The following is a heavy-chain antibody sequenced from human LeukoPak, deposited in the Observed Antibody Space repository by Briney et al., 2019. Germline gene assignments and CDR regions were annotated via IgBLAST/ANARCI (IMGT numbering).Heavy chain of an antibody. CDR3: VRDRDTSMVHFDS. J-gene: IGHJ4*02. CDR2: IKEDENDK. Sequence: GGSLRLSCAASGFTFSSYGMHWVRQAPGKGLEWVALIKEDENDKYYVGSVEGRFTISRDNTKNSLYLQMNSLRVEDTAVYYCVRDRDTSMVHFDSWGQGTLVTVSS. D-gene: IGHD5-18*01. V-gene: IGHV3-7*01. CDR1: GFTFSSYG.